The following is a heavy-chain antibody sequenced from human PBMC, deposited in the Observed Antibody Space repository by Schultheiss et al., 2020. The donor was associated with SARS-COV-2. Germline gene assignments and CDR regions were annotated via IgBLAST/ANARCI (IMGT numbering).Heavy chain of an antibody. CDR1: GGSISSYY. V-gene: IGHV4-59*12. J-gene: IGHJ6*02. D-gene: IGHD1-26*01. CDR2: IYYSGST. Sequence: SETLSLTCTVSGGSISSYYWSWIRQPPGKGLEWIGYIYYSGSTNYNPSLKSRVTISVDTSKNQISLKLSSVTAADTAVYYCARDLGFRYSGSYYGDYYYGMDVWGQGTTVTVSS. CDR3: ARDLGFRYSGSYYGDYYYGMDV.